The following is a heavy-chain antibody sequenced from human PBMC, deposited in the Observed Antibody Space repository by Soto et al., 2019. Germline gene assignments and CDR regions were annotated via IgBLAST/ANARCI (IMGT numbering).Heavy chain of an antibody. CDR1: GGSISSGGYY. CDR2: IYYSGST. J-gene: IGHJ6*02. D-gene: IGHD2-21*02. CDR3: ARGVTGYYYGMDV. V-gene: IGHV4-31*03. Sequence: SETLSLTCTVSGGSISSGGYYWSWIRQHPGKGLEWIGYIYYSGSTYYNPSLKSRVTISVDTSKNQFSLKLSSVTAADTAVYYCARGVTGYYYGMDVWGQGATVTVSS.